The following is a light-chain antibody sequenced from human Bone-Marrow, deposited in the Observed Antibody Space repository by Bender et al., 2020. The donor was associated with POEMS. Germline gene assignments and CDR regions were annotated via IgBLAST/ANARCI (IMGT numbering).Light chain of an antibody. V-gene: IGLV1-50*01. CDR3: STWDDRLNAWL. CDR2: ADD. CDR1: SPNIGAGYD. Sequence: QSVLTQPPSVSGAPGQRVTISCTGSSPNIGAGYDVHWYQQLPGTAPRLVIYADDRRPSGVPNRFSASKSGSSASLAISGLQSEDAADYYCSTWDDRLNAWLFGGGTKLTVL. J-gene: IGLJ3*02.